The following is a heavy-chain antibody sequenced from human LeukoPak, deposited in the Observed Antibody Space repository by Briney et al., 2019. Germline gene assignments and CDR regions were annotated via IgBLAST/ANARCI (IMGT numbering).Heavy chain of an antibody. CDR2: ISGSGGST. D-gene: IGHD6-13*01. V-gene: IGHV3-23*01. CDR1: GFTFSSYA. CDR3: AKPDSSSWYPEYFQH. J-gene: IGHJ1*01. Sequence: PGGSLRLSCAASGFTFSSYAMSWVHQAPGKGLEWVSAISGSGGSTYYADSVKGRFTISRDNSKNTLCLQMDSLRAEDTAVYYCAKPDSSSWYPEYFQHWGQGTLVTVSS.